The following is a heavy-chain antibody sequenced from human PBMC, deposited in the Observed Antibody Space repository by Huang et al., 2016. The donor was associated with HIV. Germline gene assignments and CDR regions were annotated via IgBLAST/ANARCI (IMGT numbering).Heavy chain of an antibody. CDR1: GGSISSSSYY. CDR3: ARHMDCSSSSCLAGGHERGPFDM. J-gene: IGHJ3*02. Sequence: QLQLQESGPGLVKPSETLSLTCSVSGGSISSSSYYWGWIRQPPGKGLEWIGSIYYSGSHFYNPSLKSRGTISVETSKNQFSLRLSSVTAADTSVYDCARHMDCSSSSCLAGGHERGPFDMWGQGTMVTVSS. CDR2: IYYSGSH. V-gene: IGHV4-39*01. D-gene: IGHD2-2*01.